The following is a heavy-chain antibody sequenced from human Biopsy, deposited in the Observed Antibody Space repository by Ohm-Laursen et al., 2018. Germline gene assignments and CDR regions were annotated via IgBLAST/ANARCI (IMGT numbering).Heavy chain of an antibody. V-gene: IGHV3-21*01. CDR1: GFTFSGFS. D-gene: IGHD2-8*01. CDR2: ISASGNHI. J-gene: IGHJ4*02. Sequence: SLRLSCAASGFTFSGFSMNWVRQAPGKGLAWVSFISASGNHIYYTDSVKGRFTVSRDNGKNSVYLQMNSLRVEDTAVYYCARDGEAKYCKHGVCPSDFWGQGTLVTVSS. CDR3: ARDGEAKYCKHGVCPSDF.